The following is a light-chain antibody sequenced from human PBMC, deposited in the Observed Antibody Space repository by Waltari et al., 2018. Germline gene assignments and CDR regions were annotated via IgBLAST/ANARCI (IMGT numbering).Light chain of an antibody. CDR1: KLGDKY. J-gene: IGLJ2*01. Sequence: SYELTQPPSVSVSPGQTASITCSGDKLGDKYASWYQQKLGQSPVLVIYQDNKRPSGIPGRFSGSNSGNTATLTISGTQAMDEADYYCQAWDSSTVVFGGGTKLTVL. CDR2: QDN. V-gene: IGLV3-1*01. CDR3: QAWDSSTVV.